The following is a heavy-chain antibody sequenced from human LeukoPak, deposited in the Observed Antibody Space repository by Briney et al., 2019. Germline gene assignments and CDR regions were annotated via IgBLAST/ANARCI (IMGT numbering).Heavy chain of an antibody. Sequence: HPGGSLRLSCAASGFTFSSYAMHWVRQAPGKGLEWVAVISYDGSNKYYADSVKGRFTISRDNSKNTLYLQMSGLRAEDTAVYYCAKKGWEDGLDRTPDLLYYFDYWGQGTLVTVS. CDR3: AKKGWEDGLDRTPDLLYYFDY. V-gene: IGHV3-30-3*02. J-gene: IGHJ4*02. D-gene: IGHD5-24*01. CDR1: GFTFSSYA. CDR2: ISYDGSNK.